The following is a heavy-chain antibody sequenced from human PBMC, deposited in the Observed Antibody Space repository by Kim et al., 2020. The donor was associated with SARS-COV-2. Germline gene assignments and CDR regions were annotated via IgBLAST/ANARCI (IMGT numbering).Heavy chain of an antibody. V-gene: IGHV3-23*01. J-gene: IGHJ6*02. CDR3: TKDSRDYSGMDV. D-gene: IGHD6-13*01. CDR2: INGTGRDM. CDR1: GFGFSNNS. Sequence: GGSLTLSCATSGFGFSNNSWGWVRQAPGKGLEWVSSINGTGRDMYYAYFVRGLFTISRDIVTSTLYLQMNSLTAENTARYYWTKDSRDYSGMDVWGQGTT.